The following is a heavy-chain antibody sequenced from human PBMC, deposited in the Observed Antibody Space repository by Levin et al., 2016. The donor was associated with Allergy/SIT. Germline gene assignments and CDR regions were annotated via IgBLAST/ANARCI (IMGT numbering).Heavy chain of an antibody. V-gene: IGHV1-46*01. J-gene: IGHJ4*02. D-gene: IGHD6-19*01. CDR2: INPSGTTT. CDR1: GYTFTNYL. CDR3: AREGSVFDY. Sequence: ASVKVSCKASGYTFTNYLIHWVRQAPGQGLEYMGLINPSGTTTSYAQRFQDRITVTSDTSTSTVYMELSSLRSEDTAVYYCAREGSVFDYWGQGTLVTVSS.